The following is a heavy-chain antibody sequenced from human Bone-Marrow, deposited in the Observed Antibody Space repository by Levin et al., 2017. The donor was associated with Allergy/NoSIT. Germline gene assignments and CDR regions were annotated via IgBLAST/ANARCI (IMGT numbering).Heavy chain of an antibody. Sequence: ASVKVSCKASGYTFTGYYMHWVRQAPGQGLEWMGWINPNSGGTNYAQKFQGRVTMTRDTSISTAYMELSRLRSDDTAVYYCARVVGIAAAGRSSGAFDIWGQGTMVTVSS. V-gene: IGHV1-2*02. J-gene: IGHJ3*02. CDR2: INPNSGGT. D-gene: IGHD6-13*01. CDR3: ARVVGIAAAGRSSGAFDI. CDR1: GYTFTGYY.